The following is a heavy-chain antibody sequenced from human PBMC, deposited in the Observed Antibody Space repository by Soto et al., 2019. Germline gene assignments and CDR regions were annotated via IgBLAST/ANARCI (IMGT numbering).Heavy chain of an antibody. J-gene: IGHJ5*02. D-gene: IGHD1-1*01. V-gene: IGHV4-4*07. CDR3: VRDGTKNLRDWFDP. Sequence: SETLSLTCTVSGASISGVYWSWIRKSAGKGLEWIGRIYATGTTDYNPSLKSRVMMSVDTSKKQFSLKLRSVTAADTAVYYCVRDGTKNLRDWFDPWGQGISVTVSS. CDR1: GASISGVY. CDR2: IYATGTT.